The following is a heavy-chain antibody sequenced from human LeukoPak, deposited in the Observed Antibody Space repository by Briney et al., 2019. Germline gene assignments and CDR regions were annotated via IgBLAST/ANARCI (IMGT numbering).Heavy chain of an antibody. J-gene: IGHJ4*02. CDR2: IYPGDSET. D-gene: IGHD5-24*01. CDR3: ARITGWLQPFDY. CDR1: GYSFTSYW. V-gene: IGHV5-51*01. Sequence: GEALKISCKGTGYSFTSYWIGWVRQMPGKGLGWMGIIYPGDSETRHSPSFQGQVTISADKSINTAYLQWGSLKASDTAIYYCARITGWLQPFDYWGQGTLVTVSS.